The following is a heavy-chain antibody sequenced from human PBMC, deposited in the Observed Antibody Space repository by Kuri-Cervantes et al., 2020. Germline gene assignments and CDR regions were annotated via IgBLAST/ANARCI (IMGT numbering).Heavy chain of an antibody. CDR2: IGTAGDT. Sequence: GESLKISCAASGFTFSSYDMHWVRQATGKGLEWVSAIGTAGDTYYPGSVKGRFTISRDNAKNSLYLQMNSLRAEDTALYYCAKGLNIPGPPEFDYWGQGTLVTVSS. CDR3: AKGLNIPGPPEFDY. CDR1: GFTFSSYD. V-gene: IGHV3-13*01. D-gene: IGHD1-14*01. J-gene: IGHJ4*02.